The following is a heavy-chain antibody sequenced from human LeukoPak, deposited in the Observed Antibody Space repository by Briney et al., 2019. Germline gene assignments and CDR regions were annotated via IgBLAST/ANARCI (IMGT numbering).Heavy chain of an antibody. D-gene: IGHD6-19*01. CDR3: ARGGISSSGRGDYYFDY. CDR1: GFTFDDYA. V-gene: IGHV3-9*01. J-gene: IGHJ4*02. Sequence: QPGRSLRLSCAASGFTFDDYAMHWVRQAPGKGLEWVSGISWNSGSIGYADSVKGRFTISRDNAKNSPYLQMNSLRAEDTALYYCARGGISSSGRGDYYFDYWGQGTLVTVSS. CDR2: ISWNSGSI.